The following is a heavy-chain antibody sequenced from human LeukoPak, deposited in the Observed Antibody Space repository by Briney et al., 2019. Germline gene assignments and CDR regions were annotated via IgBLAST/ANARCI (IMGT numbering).Heavy chain of an antibody. Sequence: ASVKVSCKASGYTFTGYYMHWVRQAPGQGLEWMGRINPNSGDTNFAQKFQGRVTMTRDTSISTAYMELTRLRSDDTAVYYCARDSSGPLYYFDYWGQGTLVTVSS. D-gene: IGHD3-22*01. V-gene: IGHV1-2*06. CDR3: ARDSSGPLYYFDY. J-gene: IGHJ4*02. CDR1: GYTFTGYY. CDR2: INPNSGDT.